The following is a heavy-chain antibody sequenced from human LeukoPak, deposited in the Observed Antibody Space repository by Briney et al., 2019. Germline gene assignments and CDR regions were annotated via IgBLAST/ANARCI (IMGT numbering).Heavy chain of an antibody. CDR1: GFTFSSYS. D-gene: IGHD1-26*01. V-gene: IGHV3-21*01. CDR3: ARDASVYSGSLPPFDY. J-gene: IGHJ4*02. Sequence: KPGGSLRLSCAASGFTFSSYSMNWVRQAPGKGLEWVSSISSSSSYIYYADSVKGRFTISRDNAKNSLYLQMNSLRAEDTAVYYCARDASVYSGSLPPFDYWGQGTLVTVSS. CDR2: ISSSSSYI.